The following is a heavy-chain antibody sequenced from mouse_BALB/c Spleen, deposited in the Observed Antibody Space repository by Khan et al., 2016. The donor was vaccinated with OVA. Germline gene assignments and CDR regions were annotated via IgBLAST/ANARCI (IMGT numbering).Heavy chain of an antibody. CDR1: GYTFTNYG. CDR3: ARGGRRAIDY. V-gene: IGHV9-3-1*01. Sequence: QIQLVQSGPDLKKPGETVKISCKASGYTFTNYGINWVKQAPGKGLKWMGWIYTYTGEPTYADDFKGRFAFSLETSASTAYLQINNLKNEDTDTYFCARGGRRAIDYWGQGTSVTVSS. J-gene: IGHJ4*01. D-gene: IGHD3-3*01. CDR2: IYTYTGEP.